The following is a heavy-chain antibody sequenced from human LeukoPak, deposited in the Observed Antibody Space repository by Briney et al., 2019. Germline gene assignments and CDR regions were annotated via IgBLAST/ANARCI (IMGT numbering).Heavy chain of an antibody. Sequence: PSETLSLTCTVSGGSISSGDYYWSWIRPPPGQGLEWSGYIYHIGNTYYNPSLNSRTTISVDTPRTPFPLKLRSVTAADTAVYYCARGGTRITIVGVVINDFDYWGQGTLVTVAS. CDR3: ARGGTRITIVGVVINDFDY. V-gene: IGHV4-30-4*02. D-gene: IGHD3-3*01. CDR2: IYHIGNT. CDR1: GGSISSGDYY. J-gene: IGHJ4*02.